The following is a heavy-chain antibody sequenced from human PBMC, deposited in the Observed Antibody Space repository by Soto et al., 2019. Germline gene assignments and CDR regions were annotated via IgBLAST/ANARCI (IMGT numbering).Heavy chain of an antibody. V-gene: IGHV3-30-3*01. D-gene: IGHD2-15*01. CDR2: ISYDGSNK. CDR3: ATGYCSGGSCYSSVNFDY. CDR1: GFTFRSYA. Sequence: LRLSCAASGFTFRSYAMHWVRQAPGKGLEWVAVISYDGSNKYYADSVKGRFTISRDNSKNTLYLQMNSLRAEDTAVYYCATGYCSGGSCYSSVNFDYWGQGTLVTVSS. J-gene: IGHJ4*02.